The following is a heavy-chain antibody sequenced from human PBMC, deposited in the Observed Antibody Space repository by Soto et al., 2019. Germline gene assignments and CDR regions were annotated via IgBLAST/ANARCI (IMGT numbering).Heavy chain of an antibody. CDR2: FDPEDGQI. CDR3: AKGRDNRSGYRLNWFDP. D-gene: IGHD3-22*01. J-gene: IGHJ5*02. V-gene: IGHV1-24*01. Sequence: ASVKVSCKVSGYTLTELSMHWVRQAPGKGLEWMGGFDPEDGQIIYAQEFQGRVTMTEDTSTSTAYMELSSLTSEDTAVYYCAKGRDNRSGYRLNWFDPWGQGSLVTVSS. CDR1: GYTLTELS.